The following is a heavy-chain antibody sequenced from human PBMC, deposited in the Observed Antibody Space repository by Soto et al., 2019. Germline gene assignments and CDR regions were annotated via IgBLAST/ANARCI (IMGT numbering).Heavy chain of an antibody. V-gene: IGHV3-48*01. CDR3: ARGGEGY. D-gene: IGHD3-16*01. J-gene: IGHJ4*02. Sequence: QLVQSGGGLVQPGGSLRLSCAASGFTFSAYSMNWVRQAPGKGLEWVSYISTSSSNIYYVDSVKGRFTISRDNAKNSVYLKMNSLRVEDTAVYYCARGGEGYWGQGTLVTVSS. CDR2: ISTSSSNI. CDR1: GFTFSAYS.